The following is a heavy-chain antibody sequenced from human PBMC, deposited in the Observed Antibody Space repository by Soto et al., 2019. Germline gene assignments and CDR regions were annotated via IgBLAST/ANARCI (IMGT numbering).Heavy chain of an antibody. CDR1: GFIFRSYS. V-gene: IGHV3-21*01. D-gene: IGHD2-21*01. CDR3: KRDIPRKSFDY. CDR2: ITSSSAYI. Sequence: GGSLRLSCAASGFIFRSYSMAWVRQAPGKGLEWVSYITSSSAYIYYAESVRGRFTISRDNAQNSVSLQMDNLRAEDTAVYYCKRDIPRKSFDYWGQGTLVTVYS. J-gene: IGHJ4*02.